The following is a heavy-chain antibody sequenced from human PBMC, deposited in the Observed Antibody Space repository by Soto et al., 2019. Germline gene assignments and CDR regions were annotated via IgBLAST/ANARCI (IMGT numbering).Heavy chain of an antibody. Sequence: QVQRVQSGPEVKKPGSSGKVSCKASGATFSTYAISWVRQAPGQGLEWMGGTIPSLGTANYPQKFKGRVTITADESTSTAFMELSSLRSEDTAVYYCARGYYYDSSGYQNLDYWGQGTLVTVSS. V-gene: IGHV1-69*01. CDR2: TIPSLGTA. CDR3: ARGYYYDSSGYQNLDY. D-gene: IGHD3-22*01. J-gene: IGHJ4*02. CDR1: GATFSTYA.